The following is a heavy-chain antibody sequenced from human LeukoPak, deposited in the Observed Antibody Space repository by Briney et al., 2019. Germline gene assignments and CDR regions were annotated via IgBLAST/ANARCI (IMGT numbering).Heavy chain of an antibody. CDR1: GDSISSSTYY. J-gene: IGHJ4*02. CDR2: FYYSGST. D-gene: IGHD3-3*01. Sequence: SETLSLTCTVSGDSISSSTYYWGWIRQPPGKGLEWIGSFYYSGSTYYNPSLKSRVTISVDTSKNQFSLKLSSVTAADTAVYYCARPFGVTYYFDYWGQGTLVTVSS. CDR3: ARPFGVTYYFDY. V-gene: IGHV4-39*07.